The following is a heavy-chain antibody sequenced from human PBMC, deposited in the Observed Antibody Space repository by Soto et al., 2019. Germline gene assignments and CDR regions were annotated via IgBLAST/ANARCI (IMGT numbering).Heavy chain of an antibody. J-gene: IGHJ6*02. CDR2: IIPIFGTA. CDR1: GGTFSSYA. Sequence: QVQLVQSGAEMKKPGSSVKVSCKASGGTFSSYAISWVRQAPGQGLEWMGGIIPIFGTADYAQKFQGRVTIPADDSTSTAYMELSSLRSEDTAVYYCASRGYCSGGSGSYPQNYYYGMDVWGQGTTVTVSS. CDR3: ASRGYCSGGSGSYPQNYYYGMDV. D-gene: IGHD2-15*01. V-gene: IGHV1-69*12.